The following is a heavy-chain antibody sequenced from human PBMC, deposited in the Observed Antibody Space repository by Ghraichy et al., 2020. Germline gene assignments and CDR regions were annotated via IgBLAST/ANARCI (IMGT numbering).Heavy chain of an antibody. CDR1: GGSFSGYY. CDR3: ARGRGSSWPRGSHFDY. J-gene: IGHJ4*02. D-gene: IGHD6-13*01. CDR2: INHSGST. V-gene: IGHV4-34*01. Sequence: SETLSLTCAVYGGSFSGYYWSWIRQPPGKGLEWIGEINHSGSTNYNPSLKSRVTISVDTSKNQFSLKLSSVTAADTAVYYCARGRGSSWPRGSHFDYWGQGTLVTVSS.